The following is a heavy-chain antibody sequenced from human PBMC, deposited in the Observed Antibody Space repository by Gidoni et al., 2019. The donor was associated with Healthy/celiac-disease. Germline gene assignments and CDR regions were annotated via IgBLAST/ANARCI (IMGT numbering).Heavy chain of an antibody. V-gene: IGHV3-30*18. CDR1: GFTFSSYG. J-gene: IGHJ6*02. Sequence: QVQLVESGGGVVQPGRSLRLSCAASGFTFSSYGMHWVRQAPGKGLEWVAVISYDGSNKYYADSVKGRFTISRDNSKNTLYLQMNSLRAEDTAVYYCAKDNVMDIVVVPAAKAAYGMDVWGQGTTVTVSS. D-gene: IGHD2-2*03. CDR2: ISYDGSNK. CDR3: AKDNVMDIVVVPAAKAAYGMDV.